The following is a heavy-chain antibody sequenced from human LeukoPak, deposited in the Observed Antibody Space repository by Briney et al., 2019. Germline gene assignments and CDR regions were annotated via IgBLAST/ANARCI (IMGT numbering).Heavy chain of an antibody. CDR1: GFTLSDYY. CDR2: ICSSGRFI. CDR3: ARETGSGGFFNY. J-gene: IGHJ4*02. D-gene: IGHD3-10*01. V-gene: IGHV3-11*01. Sequence: GGSLRLSCAASGFTLSDYYMSWIRQAPGKGLEWVSYICSSGRFIHSADAVKGRFTFPKDNAKNSSHMIMNRLTVEDPAVYCFARETGSGGFFNYWGAGNLGPVSP.